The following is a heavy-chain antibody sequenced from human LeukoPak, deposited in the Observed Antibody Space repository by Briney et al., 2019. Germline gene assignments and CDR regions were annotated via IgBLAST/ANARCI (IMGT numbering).Heavy chain of an antibody. CDR3: ARSGRKYYYGPNWFDP. Sequence: ASVKVSCKASGYTFTSYGISWVRQAPGQGLEWMGWISAYNGNTNYAQKLQGRVTMTTDTSTSTAYMELRSLRSDDTAVYYCARSGRKYYYGPNWFDPWGQGTLVTVSS. J-gene: IGHJ5*02. V-gene: IGHV1-18*01. CDR2: ISAYNGNT. CDR1: GYTFTSYG. D-gene: IGHD3-10*01.